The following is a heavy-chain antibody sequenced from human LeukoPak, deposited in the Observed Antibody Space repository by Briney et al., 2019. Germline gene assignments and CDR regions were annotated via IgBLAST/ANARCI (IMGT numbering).Heavy chain of an antibody. V-gene: IGHV1-69*05. CDR1: GGTFGSYA. J-gene: IGHJ4*02. D-gene: IGHD5-18*01. CDR2: IIPIFGTA. Sequence: SVKVSCKASGGTFGSYAISWVRQAPGQGLEWMGGIIPIFGTANYAQKFQGRVTITTDESTSTAYMELSSLRSEDTAVYYCARNSLSGYSYGEIDYWGQGTLVTVSS. CDR3: ARNSLSGYSYGEIDY.